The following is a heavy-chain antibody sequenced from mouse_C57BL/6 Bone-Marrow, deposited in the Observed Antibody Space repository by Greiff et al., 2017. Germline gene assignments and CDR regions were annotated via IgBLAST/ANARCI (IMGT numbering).Heavy chain of an antibody. CDR2: IDPSDSYT. CDR3: ARRRYWYFDV. V-gene: IGHV1-69*01. Sequence: QVQLQQPGAELVMPGASVKLSCKASGYTFTSYWMHWVKQRPGQGLEWIGEIDPSDSYTNYNQKFKGKSTLTVDKSSSTAYMQLSSLTSEDSAVYYCARRRYWYFDVWGTGTTVTGSS. CDR1: GYTFTSYW. J-gene: IGHJ1*03.